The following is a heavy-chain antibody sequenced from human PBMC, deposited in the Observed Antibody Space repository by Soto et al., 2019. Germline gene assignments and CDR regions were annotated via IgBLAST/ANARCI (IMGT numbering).Heavy chain of an antibody. D-gene: IGHD6-6*01. V-gene: IGHV3-33*01. CDR1: GFTFSSYG. Sequence: QVQLVESGGGVVQPGRSLRLSCAASGFTFSSYGMHWVRQAPGKGLEWVAVIWYDGSNKYYADSVKGRFTISRDNSKNTLYLQMNSLRAEDTAVYYCARDWRRYSSSSRWFDPWGQGTLVTVSS. CDR3: ARDWRRYSSSSRWFDP. CDR2: IWYDGSNK. J-gene: IGHJ5*02.